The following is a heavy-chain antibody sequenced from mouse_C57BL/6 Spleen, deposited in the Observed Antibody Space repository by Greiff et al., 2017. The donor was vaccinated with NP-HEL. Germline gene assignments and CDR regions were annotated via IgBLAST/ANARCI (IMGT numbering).Heavy chain of an antibody. Sequence: EVQLQQSGAELVRPGASVKLSCTASGFNIKDYYMHWVKQRPEQGLEWIGRIDPEDGDTEYAPKFQGKATMTADTSSNTAYLQLSSLTAEDTAVYYCTTSYYSNYVGFAYWGQGTLVTVSA. CDR2: IDPEDGDT. V-gene: IGHV14-1*01. CDR3: TTSYYSNYVGFAY. J-gene: IGHJ3*01. CDR1: GFNIKDYY. D-gene: IGHD2-5*01.